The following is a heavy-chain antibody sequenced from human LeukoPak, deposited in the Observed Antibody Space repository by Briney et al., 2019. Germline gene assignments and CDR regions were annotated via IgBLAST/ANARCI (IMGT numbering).Heavy chain of an antibody. J-gene: IGHJ4*02. CDR2: INPNSGGT. CDR3: ASSIVYCSSTSCYFN. V-gene: IGHV1-2*02. Sequence: ASVKVSCKASGYTFTGYFMHWVRQAPGQRLEWMGSINPNSGGTNYAQKFQGRVTMTRDTSISTAYMELSRLRSDDTAVYYCASSIVYCSSTSCYFNWGQGTLVTVSS. CDR1: GYTFTGYF. D-gene: IGHD2-2*01.